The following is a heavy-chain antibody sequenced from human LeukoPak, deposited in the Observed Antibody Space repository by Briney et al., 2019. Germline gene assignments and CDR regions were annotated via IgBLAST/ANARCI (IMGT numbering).Heavy chain of an antibody. V-gene: IGHV4-38-2*02. CDR2: IYHSGST. Sequence: PSETLSLTCTVSGYSISSGYYWGWIRQPPGKGLEWIGSIYHSGSTYYNPSLKSRVTISVDTSKNQFSLKLSSVTAADTAVYYCAXXXWARFXEXSSXXXXDXXG. J-gene: IGHJ5*02. CDR3: AXXXWARFXEXSSXXXXDX. CDR1: GYSISSGYY. D-gene: IGHD3-3*01.